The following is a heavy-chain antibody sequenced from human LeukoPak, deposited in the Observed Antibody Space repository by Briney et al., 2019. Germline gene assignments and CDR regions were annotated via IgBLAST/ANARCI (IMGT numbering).Heavy chain of an antibody. D-gene: IGHD1-26*01. CDR1: GFTFSTYG. CDR2: ISYEGSIK. J-gene: IGHJ4*02. CDR3: AKDTMGATTY. Sequence: GGSLRLSCAASGFTFSTYGMHWVRQAPGKGLEWVAVISYEGSIKYYADSVKGRFTISRDNAKNSLYLQMNSLTVEDTAVYYCAKDTMGATTYWGQGTLVTVSS. V-gene: IGHV3-30*18.